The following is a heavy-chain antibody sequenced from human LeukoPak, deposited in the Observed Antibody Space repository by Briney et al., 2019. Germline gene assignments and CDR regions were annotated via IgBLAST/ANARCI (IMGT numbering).Heavy chain of an antibody. J-gene: IGHJ4*02. CDR1: GDWVSSSSAA. D-gene: IGHD6-13*01. CDR3: ARSSSSYFDY. V-gene: IGHV6-1*01. Sequence: SQTLSLTCAISGDWVSSSSAAWSWIRQSPSRGLEWLGRTYYRSKWYNEYAVSVKSRITINPDALKNQISLQLNSVTPEDTALYYCARSSSSYFDYWGQGTLVTVSS. CDR2: TYYRSKWYN.